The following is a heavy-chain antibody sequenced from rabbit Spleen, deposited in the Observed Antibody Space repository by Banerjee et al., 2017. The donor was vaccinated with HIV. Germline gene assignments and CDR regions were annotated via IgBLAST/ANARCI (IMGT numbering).Heavy chain of an antibody. Sequence: QQQLEESGGGLVKPEGSLTLTCKASGFDLSTYQYMCWVRQAPGKGLELIACMNIGSGSTWYASWAKGRFTISKTSSTTVTLQMTSLTGADTATYICTRGADSKVYFNLWGPGTLVTVS. CDR2: MNIGSGST. D-gene: IGHD4-2*01. CDR1: GFDLSTYQY. J-gene: IGHJ4*01. CDR3: TRGADSKVYFNL. V-gene: IGHV1S45*01.